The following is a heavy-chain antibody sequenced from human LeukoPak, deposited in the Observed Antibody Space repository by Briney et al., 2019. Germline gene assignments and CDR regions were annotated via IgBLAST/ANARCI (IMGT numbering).Heavy chain of an antibody. D-gene: IGHD3-22*01. V-gene: IGHV3-23*01. CDR2: ISGSGGST. Sequence: PGGSLRLSCAASGFTFSSYAMSWVRQAPGKVLDWVSPISGSGGSTYYADSVKGRFTISRDNSKNTLYLQMNSLRAEDTAVYYCAKGRYYYDSSGNNWFDPWGQGTLVTVSS. CDR3: AKGRYYYDSSGNNWFDP. J-gene: IGHJ5*02. CDR1: GFTFSSYA.